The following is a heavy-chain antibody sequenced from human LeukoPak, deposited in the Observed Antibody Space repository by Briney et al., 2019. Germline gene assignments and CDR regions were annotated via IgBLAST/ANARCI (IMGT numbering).Heavy chain of an antibody. CDR2: IYHSGST. CDR1: GYSISSGYY. D-gene: IGHD6-19*01. V-gene: IGHV4-38-2*02. CDR3: ARGYSSGWYEGWFVP. Sequence: PSETLSLTCTVSGYSISSGYYWGWIRQPPGKGLEWIGSIYHSGSTYYNPSLKSRVTISVDTSKNQFSLKLSSVTAADTAVYFCARGYSSGWYEGWFVPWGQGTLVTVAS. J-gene: IGHJ5*02.